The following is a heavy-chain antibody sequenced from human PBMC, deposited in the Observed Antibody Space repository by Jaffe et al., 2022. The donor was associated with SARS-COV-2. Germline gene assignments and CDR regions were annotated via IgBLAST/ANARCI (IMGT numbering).Heavy chain of an antibody. V-gene: IGHV3-23*04. J-gene: IGHJ6*03. CDR1: GFTFSSFA. D-gene: IGHD2-21*01. CDR2: LGTSGDST. CDR3: AKDEGGLWGFSGYYYYMDV. Sequence: EVQLVESGGHLVQPGGSLRLSCAGSGFTFSSFAMSWVRLAPGKGLEWVSGLGTSGDSTYYADSVKGRFTISRDNSKNTLYLQMDSLRAEDTAVYFCAKDEGGLWGFSGYYYYMDVWGTGTTVTVSS.